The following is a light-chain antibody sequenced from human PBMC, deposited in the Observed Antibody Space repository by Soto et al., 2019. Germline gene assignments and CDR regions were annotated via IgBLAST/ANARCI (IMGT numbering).Light chain of an antibody. Sequence: IQLTQSPSSLSASVGDRVTITCRASQGIRNYLAWYQQKPGKAPNLLIFAASTLHAGVPSRFSGSGSGTDFTLAISSLQPEDFASYNCQQANSFPLTFGQGTKVDIK. V-gene: IGKV1-9*01. CDR1: QGIRNY. J-gene: IGKJ1*01. CDR2: AAS. CDR3: QQANSFPLT.